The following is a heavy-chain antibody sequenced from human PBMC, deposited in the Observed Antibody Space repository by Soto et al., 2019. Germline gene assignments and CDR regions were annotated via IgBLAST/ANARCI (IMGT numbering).Heavy chain of an antibody. J-gene: IGHJ6*02. CDR1: GYRLAGFY. CDR2: INPNSGVT. V-gene: IGHV1-2*02. D-gene: IGHD3-3*01. Sequence: ASVEVSCKASGYRLAGFYMHWVRQAPGQGLESMGWINPNSGVTKYAQMFRGRVTMTSDTSISTAYMELSRLKSDDTAVYYCATGAPLEEWLILNTVTYGMDVWGQGTTVTSP. CDR3: ATGAPLEEWLILNTVTYGMDV.